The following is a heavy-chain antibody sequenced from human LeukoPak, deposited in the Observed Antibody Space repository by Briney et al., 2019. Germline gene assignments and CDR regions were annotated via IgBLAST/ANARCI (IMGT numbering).Heavy chain of an antibody. J-gene: IGHJ6*03. D-gene: IGHD3-9*01. CDR1: GFTFSSYS. CDR3: ARDRPHYDILTDYYYYYMDV. V-gene: IGHV3-21*01. CDR2: ISSSSSYI. Sequence: KTGGSLRLSCAASGFTFSSYSMNWVRQAPGKGLEWVSSISSSSSYIYYADSVKGRFTISRDNAKNSLYLQMNSLRAEDTAVYYCARDRPHYDILTDYYYYYMDVWGKGTTVTVSS.